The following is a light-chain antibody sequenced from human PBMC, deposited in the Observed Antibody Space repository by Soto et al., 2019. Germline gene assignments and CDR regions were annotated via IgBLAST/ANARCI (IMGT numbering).Light chain of an antibody. Sequence: DIQMSQSPSSLSASVGDRGTITCRASQGIRRNLGWYQQRRGKAPKLXIYAASNLQSGVPSRFSGSGSGTDFTLTISTLQPEDFATYYCLQTYSTTRTFGQGTKVDIK. J-gene: IGKJ1*01. CDR2: AAS. CDR1: QGIRRN. CDR3: LQTYSTTRT. V-gene: IGKV1-39*01.